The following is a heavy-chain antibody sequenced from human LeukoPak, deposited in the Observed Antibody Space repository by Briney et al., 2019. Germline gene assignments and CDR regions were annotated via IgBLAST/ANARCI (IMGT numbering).Heavy chain of an antibody. J-gene: IGHJ4*02. CDR2: ISYDGSNK. Sequence: PGRSLSLSCAASGFTFSSYAMHWVRQAPGKGLEWVAVISYDGSNKNYADSVKGRFTISRDNSKNTLYLQMNSLRAEDTAVYYCARGGRYYDSSGYLDYWGQGTLVTVSS. D-gene: IGHD3-22*01. V-gene: IGHV3-30*04. CDR3: ARGGRYYDSSGYLDY. CDR1: GFTFSSYA.